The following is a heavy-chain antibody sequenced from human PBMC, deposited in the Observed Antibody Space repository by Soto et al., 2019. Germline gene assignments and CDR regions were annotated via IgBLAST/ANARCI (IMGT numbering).Heavy chain of an antibody. D-gene: IGHD3-22*01. CDR1: GVSISSGNYY. Sequence: QLQLQESGPGLVKPSETLSLNCTVSGVSISSGNYYWGWVRQSPGKGLEWIGSIYHTGSSYDNPSRNSRVTIAVDTSKTQFSLNLRSVTAADTAVYSSVHDYNRGMDVWGQETTVNVSS. CDR3: VHDYNRGMDV. J-gene: IGHJ6*02. V-gene: IGHV4-39*01. CDR2: IYHTGSS.